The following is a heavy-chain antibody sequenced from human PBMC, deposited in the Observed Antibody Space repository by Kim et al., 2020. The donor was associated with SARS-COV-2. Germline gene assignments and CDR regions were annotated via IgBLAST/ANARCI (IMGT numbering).Heavy chain of an antibody. Sequence: SETLSLTCVVSGASISSSSCWSWVRQPPGKGLEWIGEVDHSGTTSYNVSLKNRVSILVDKSKNQFSLRLTSVSAVDTAVYYCARGVSSAWTLRAWFDPWGQGTLVTDS. CDR1: GASISSSSC. CDR2: VDHSGTT. V-gene: IGHV4-4*02. J-gene: IGHJ5*02. D-gene: IGHD3-22*01. CDR3: ARGVSSAWTLRAWFDP.